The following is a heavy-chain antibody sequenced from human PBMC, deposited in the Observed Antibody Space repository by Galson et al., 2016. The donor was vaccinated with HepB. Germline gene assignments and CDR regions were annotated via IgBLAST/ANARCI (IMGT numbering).Heavy chain of an antibody. CDR3: ASFGEWDYYGLDV. CDR1: GFTFSSYE. J-gene: IGHJ6*04. V-gene: IGHV3-48*03. CDR2: ISSSSGII. Sequence: SLRLSCAASGFTFSSYEMNWVRQAPGKGLEWVAYISSSSGIIYYAASVKGRFTISRDNAKNSVFLQMSSLRAEDTALYYCASFGEWDYYGLDVWGKGTTVTVSS. D-gene: IGHD3-16*01.